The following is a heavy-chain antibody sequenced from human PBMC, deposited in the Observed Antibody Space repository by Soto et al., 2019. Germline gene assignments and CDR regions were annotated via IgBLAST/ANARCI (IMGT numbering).Heavy chain of an antibody. CDR1: GYSFTSYW. D-gene: IGHD3-22*01. J-gene: IGHJ5*02. CDR2: IYPGDSDT. Sequence: GESLKISCKGSGYSFTSYWIGWVRQMPGKGLEWMGIIYPGDSDTRYSPSFQGQVTISADKSISTAYLQWSSLKASDTAMYYCARHREYDSRGQGMTFDPWGQGTLVTVSS. V-gene: IGHV5-51*01. CDR3: ARHREYDSRGQGMTFDP.